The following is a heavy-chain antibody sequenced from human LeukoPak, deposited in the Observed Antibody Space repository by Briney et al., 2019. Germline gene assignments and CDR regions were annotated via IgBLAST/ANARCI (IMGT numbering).Heavy chain of an antibody. CDR3: ARVPVLRFLAFDP. Sequence: GGSLRLSCAASGFTFSSYAMSWVRQAPGKGLEWVSYISSSGSTIYYADSVKGRFTISRDNAKNSLYLQMNSLRAEDAAVYYCARVPVLRFLAFDPWGQGTLVTVSS. CDR2: ISSSGSTI. V-gene: IGHV3-48*04. CDR1: GFTFSSYA. J-gene: IGHJ5*02. D-gene: IGHD3-3*01.